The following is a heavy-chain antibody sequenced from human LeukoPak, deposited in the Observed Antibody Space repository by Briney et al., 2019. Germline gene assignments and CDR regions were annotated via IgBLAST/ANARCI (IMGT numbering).Heavy chain of an antibody. CDR2: IVVGSGNT. D-gene: IGHD1-26*01. J-gene: IGHJ1*01. V-gene: IGHV1-58*02. CDR1: GFTFTSSV. Sequence: SVKVSCKASGFTFTSSVMQWVRQARGQRLEWIGWIVVGSGNTNYAQKFQERVTITRDKSTSTAYMELSSLRSEDTAVYYCAAGIGSRPEYFHYWGQGTLVTVPS. CDR3: AAGIGSRPEYFHY.